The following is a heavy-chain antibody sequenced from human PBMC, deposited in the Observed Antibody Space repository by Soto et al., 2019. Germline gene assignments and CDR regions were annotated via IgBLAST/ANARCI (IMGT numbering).Heavy chain of an antibody. V-gene: IGHV4-61*01. Sequence: SETLSLTCTVSGASLRSGSYYWSWIRQPPGKGLEWIGYISHSGRTNYDPSLRSRLTMSVDTSQNQFSLQLNSVAAADTAVYCCSYGSSCDYWGQGTLGTVSS. CDR2: ISHSGRT. CDR1: GASLRSGSYY. J-gene: IGHJ4*02. CDR3: SYGSSCDY. D-gene: IGHD3-10*01.